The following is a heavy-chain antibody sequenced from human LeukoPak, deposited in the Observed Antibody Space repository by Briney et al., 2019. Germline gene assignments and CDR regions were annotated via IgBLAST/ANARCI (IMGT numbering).Heavy chain of an antibody. CDR1: GYSISSGYY. V-gene: IGHV4-38-2*02. CDR2: IYHSGST. D-gene: IGHD5-12*01. J-gene: IGHJ4*02. CDR3: VLATISLDY. Sequence: SETLSLTCTVSGYSISSGYYWGWIRQPPGKGLEWIGSIYHSGSTYYNPSLKSRVTISVDTSKNQFSLKLSSVTAADTAVYYCVLATISLDYWGQGTLVTVSS.